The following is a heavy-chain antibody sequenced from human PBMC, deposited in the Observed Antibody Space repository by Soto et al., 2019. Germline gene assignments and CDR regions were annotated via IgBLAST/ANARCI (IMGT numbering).Heavy chain of an antibody. V-gene: IGHV3-48*03. CDR1: GFTFSSYE. Sequence: GGSLGLSCAASGFTFSSYEMNWVRQAPGKGLEWVSYISSSGSTIYYADSVKGRFTISRDNAKNSLYLQMNSLRAEDTAVYYCARDLKLWFGEFRWNYFDYWGHGTLGTVSS. CDR3: ARDLKLWFGEFRWNYFDY. J-gene: IGHJ4*01. CDR2: ISSSGSTI. D-gene: IGHD3-10*01.